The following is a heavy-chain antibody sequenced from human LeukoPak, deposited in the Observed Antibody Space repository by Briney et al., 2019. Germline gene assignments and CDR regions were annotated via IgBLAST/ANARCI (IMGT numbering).Heavy chain of an antibody. CDR1: GYTFTHHG. CDR3: MRDPTNTSGRYAYFDF. J-gene: IGHJ4*02. Sequence: ASVTVSCKASGYTFTHHGISWVRQAPGQGLEWMGWISCSNGDTKFGQKFQGRVTMSKDTSTTTAYMELTGLTSDDTAVYYCMRDPTNTSGRYAYFDFWGQGTLVTVSS. D-gene: IGHD1-26*01. CDR2: ISCSNGDT. V-gene: IGHV1-18*01.